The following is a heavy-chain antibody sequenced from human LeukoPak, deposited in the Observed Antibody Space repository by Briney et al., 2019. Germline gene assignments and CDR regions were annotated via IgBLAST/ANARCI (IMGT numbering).Heavy chain of an antibody. J-gene: IGHJ4*02. CDR2: IKYDGSEK. V-gene: IGHV3-7*01. Sequence: GGSLRLSCTVSGFTLSGHWMNWVRQAPGKGLEWVATIKYDGSEKAYVDSVEGRFTISRDNSKDSLFLQMDSLRAKDTAVYYCATRNIFEYWGQGSLVTVSS. CDR3: ATRNIFEY. CDR1: GFTLSGHW.